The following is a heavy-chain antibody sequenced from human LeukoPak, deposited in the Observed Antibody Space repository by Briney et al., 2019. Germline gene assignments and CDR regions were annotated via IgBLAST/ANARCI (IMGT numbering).Heavy chain of an antibody. CDR1: GGTFSSYA. CDR3: ARGRHYYDSSDYYYEGDGFDI. V-gene: IGHV1-69*06. CDR2: IIPIFGTA. Sequence: SVKVSCKASGGTFSSYAISWVRQAPGQGLEWMGGIIPIFGTANYAQKFQGRVTITADKSTSTAYMELSNLRSEDTAVYYCARGRHYYDSSDYYYEGDGFDIWGQGTMVTVSS. D-gene: IGHD3-22*01. J-gene: IGHJ3*02.